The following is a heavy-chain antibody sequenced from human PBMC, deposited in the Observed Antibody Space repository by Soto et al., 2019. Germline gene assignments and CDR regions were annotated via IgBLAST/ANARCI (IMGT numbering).Heavy chain of an antibody. Sequence: EVQMWESGGGLVQPGGSLRLSCAGSGFTFSTYAMTWVRQATGKGLEWVSAISGSGGSTHYADSVKGRFTISRDNSKKTLYLQLSDLRAEDTAVYYCAKDPNGDYVGAFDFWGQGTMVTVSS. J-gene: IGHJ3*01. CDR2: ISGSGGST. CDR1: GFTFSTYA. CDR3: AKDPNGDYVGAFDF. D-gene: IGHD4-17*01. V-gene: IGHV3-23*01.